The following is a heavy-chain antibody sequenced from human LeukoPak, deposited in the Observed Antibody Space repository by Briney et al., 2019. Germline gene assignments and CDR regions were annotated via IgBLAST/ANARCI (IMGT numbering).Heavy chain of an antibody. V-gene: IGHV3-7*04. J-gene: IGHJ4*02. CDR2: IKEDGSEK. Sequence: GGSLRLSCAASGFIFNKYWMSWVRQAPGKGPEWVANIKEDGSEKYYVDSAKGRFTISRDNVENSLYLEINSLRAEDTAVYYCAGGPDYVVYWGQGTLVTVSS. CDR1: GFIFNKYW. CDR3: AGGPDYVVY.